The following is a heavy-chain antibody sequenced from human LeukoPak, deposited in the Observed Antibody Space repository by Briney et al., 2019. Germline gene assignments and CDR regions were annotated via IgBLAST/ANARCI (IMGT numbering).Heavy chain of an antibody. Sequence: GGSLRLSCAASGFTFSNAWMSWVRQAPGKGLEWVGRIKSKTDGGTTDCAAPVKGRFTISRDDSKNTRYLQMNSLTTEDTAVYYWTTEDPSGYHFRSVYFDYWGQGTLVTVSS. D-gene: IGHD3-3*01. J-gene: IGHJ4*02. CDR1: GFTFSNAW. CDR2: IKSKTDGGTT. CDR3: TTEDPSGYHFRSVYFDY. V-gene: IGHV3-15*01.